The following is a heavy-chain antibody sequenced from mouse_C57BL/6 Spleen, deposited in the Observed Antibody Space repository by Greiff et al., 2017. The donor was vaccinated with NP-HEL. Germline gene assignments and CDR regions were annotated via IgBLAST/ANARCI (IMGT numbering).Heavy chain of an antibody. CDR3: ARLLWAMDY. CDR1: GFTFSDYG. V-gene: IGHV5-6*01. Sequence: EVQLMESGGGLVKPGGSLKLSCAASGFTFSDYGMHWVRQAPEKGLEWVATISSGGSYTYYHDSVKGLFTISRDNAKNTLDLQLSSLKSEDTAMYYCARLLWAMDYWGQGTSVTVAS. CDR2: ISSGGSYT. J-gene: IGHJ4*01. D-gene: IGHD2-1*01.